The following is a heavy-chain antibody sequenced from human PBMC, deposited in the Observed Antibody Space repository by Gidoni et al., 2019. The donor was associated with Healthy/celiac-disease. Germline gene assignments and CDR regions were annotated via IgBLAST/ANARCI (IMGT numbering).Heavy chain of an antibody. D-gene: IGHD3-16*02. Sequence: EVQLVASGGGLVQPGGSLRLSCAASGFTFSSYEMNWVRQAPGKGLEWVSYISSSGSTIYYADSVKGRFTISRDNAKNSLYLQMNSLRAEDTAVYYCARDRVDYDYVWGSYHSDYWGQGTLVTVSS. CDR3: ARDRVDYDYVWGSYHSDY. CDR1: GFTFSSYE. V-gene: IGHV3-48*03. CDR2: ISSSGSTI. J-gene: IGHJ4*02.